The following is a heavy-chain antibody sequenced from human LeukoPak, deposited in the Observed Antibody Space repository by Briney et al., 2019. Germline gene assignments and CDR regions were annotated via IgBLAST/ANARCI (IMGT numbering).Heavy chain of an antibody. Sequence: GGSLRLSCAASGFTFSSYGMNWVRQAPGKGLEWVAFIRDGSNKYYADSVKGRFTISRDNSKNTLYLQMNSLRAEDTAVYYCAKDSSSLITMVRGVMDYWGQGTLVTVSS. J-gene: IGHJ4*02. CDR1: GFTFSSYG. D-gene: IGHD3-10*01. CDR2: IRDGSNK. CDR3: AKDSSSLITMVRGVMDY. V-gene: IGHV3-30*02.